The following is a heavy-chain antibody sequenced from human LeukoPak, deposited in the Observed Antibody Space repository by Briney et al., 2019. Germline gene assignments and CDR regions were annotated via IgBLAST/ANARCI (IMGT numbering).Heavy chain of an antibody. CDR1: GGSISSYY. CDR3: ARDARQLERRDYYYGMDV. V-gene: IGHV4-4*07. Sequence: SETLSLTCTVSGGSISSYYWSWIRQPPGKGLEWIGGIYTSGSTNYNPSLKSRVTMSVDTSKNQFSLKLSSVTAADPAVYYCARDARQLERRDYYYGMDVGGQGTTVSVS. D-gene: IGHD1-1*01. CDR2: IYTSGST. J-gene: IGHJ6*02.